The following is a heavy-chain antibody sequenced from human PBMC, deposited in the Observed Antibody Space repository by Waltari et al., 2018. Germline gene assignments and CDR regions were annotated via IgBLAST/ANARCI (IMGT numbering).Heavy chain of an antibody. CDR1: GSTFTRYY. CDR3: ARAEGSSWYSSPAPGAGWFDP. V-gene: IGHV1-46*01. Sequence: QVQLVQSGAEVKKPGASVKVSCKASGSTFTRYYMHWLRQAPGPGLAWMGIINPSGGSTSYAQKFQGRVTMTRDTSTSTVYMELSSLRSEDTAVYYCARAEGSSWYSSPAPGAGWFDPWGQGTLVTVSS. CDR2: INPSGGST. J-gene: IGHJ5*02. D-gene: IGHD6-13*01.